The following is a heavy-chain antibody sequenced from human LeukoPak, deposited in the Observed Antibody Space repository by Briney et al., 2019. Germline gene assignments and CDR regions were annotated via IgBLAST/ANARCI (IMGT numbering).Heavy chain of an antibody. CDR2: IYYSGST. D-gene: IGHD6-6*01. CDR1: GGSIGSSSYY. J-gene: IGHJ5*02. Sequence: SETLSLTCTVSGGSIGSSSYYWGWIRQPPGKGLEWIGSIYYSGSTYYNPSLKSRVTISVDTSKNQFSLKLSSVTAADTAVYYCARQSIAARPRNWFDPWGQGTLVTVSS. CDR3: ARQSIAARPRNWFDP. V-gene: IGHV4-39*01.